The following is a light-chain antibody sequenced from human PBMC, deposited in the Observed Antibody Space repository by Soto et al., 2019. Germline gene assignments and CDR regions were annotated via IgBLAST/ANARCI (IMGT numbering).Light chain of an antibody. J-gene: IGKJ1*01. Sequence: ENAVTKTPGTLSLSAGERATLSCRASQSVSKNYLAWYQQKPGQAPRLLIYGASNRATGIPDRFSGSGSGTDFTLSISRLEPEDFAVDDCQQYGSSGTFGQGTKVDI. CDR1: QSVSKNY. V-gene: IGKV3-20*01. CDR2: GAS. CDR3: QQYGSSGT.